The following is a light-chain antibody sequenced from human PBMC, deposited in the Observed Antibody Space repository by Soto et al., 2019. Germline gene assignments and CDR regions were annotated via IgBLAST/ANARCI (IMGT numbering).Light chain of an antibody. CDR2: WAS. V-gene: IGKV4-1*01. CDR3: QQYYNLPWT. CDR1: QSVLSSSNNKNS. J-gene: IGKJ1*01. Sequence: DIVMTQSPDSLAVSLGERATVNCKSSQSVLSSSNNKNSLAWNQQRPGHPPRLLLSWASARESGVPDRFSGSGSGTDFTLTISSLQAEDVAVYYCQQYYNLPWTFGQGTKVEIK.